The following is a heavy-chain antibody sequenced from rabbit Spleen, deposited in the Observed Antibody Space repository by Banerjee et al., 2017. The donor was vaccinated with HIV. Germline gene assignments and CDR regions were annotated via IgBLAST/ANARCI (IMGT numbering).Heavy chain of an antibody. D-gene: IGHD8-1*01. CDR3: ARNNYASNAYYL. CDR2: IYAGSTGGT. V-gene: IGHV1S45*01. CDR1: GFSFSSSYY. J-gene: IGHJ4*01. Sequence: QEQLVESGGDLVKPEGSLTLTCTASGFSFSSSYYMCWVRQAPGKGLEWIACIYAGSTGGTYYASWAKGRFTISKTSSTTVTLQMTSLTAADTATYFCARNNYASNAYYLWGPGTLVTVS.